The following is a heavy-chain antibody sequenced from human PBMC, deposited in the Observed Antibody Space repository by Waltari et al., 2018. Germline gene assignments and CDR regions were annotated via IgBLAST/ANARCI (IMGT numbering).Heavy chain of an antibody. J-gene: IGHJ4*02. CDR3: ARDRGKGIYLDS. D-gene: IGHD2-15*01. CDR1: GYPLSSSDW. V-gene: IGHV4-4*02. CDR2: IQRSGRT. Sequence: QLQLEESGPGLVKPSGTLSLTCAVSGYPLSSSDWWSWVRQPPGKGLEWIGQIQRSGRTNYNPSFASRVTMSIDTSNNNFSLRVTSATAADTAVYYCARDRGKGIYLDSWGQGTLVTVSP.